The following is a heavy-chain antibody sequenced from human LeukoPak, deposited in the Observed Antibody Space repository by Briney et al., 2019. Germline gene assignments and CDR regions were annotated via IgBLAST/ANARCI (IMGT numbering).Heavy chain of an antibody. CDR2: INHNGNVN. CDR1: GFTFSNAW. CDR3: ASGGCLDF. Sequence: GGSLRLSCAASGFTFSNAWMNWVRQAPGKGLEWVASINHNGNVNYYVDSVKGRFTISKDNAKNSLYLQMSNLRAEDTAVYFCASGGCLDFWGQGATVTVSS. V-gene: IGHV3-7*03. J-gene: IGHJ6*02. D-gene: IGHD3-16*01.